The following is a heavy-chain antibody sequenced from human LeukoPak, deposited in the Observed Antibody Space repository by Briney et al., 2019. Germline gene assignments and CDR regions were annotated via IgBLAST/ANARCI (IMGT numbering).Heavy chain of an antibody. CDR2: INRNGSNI. V-gene: IGHV3-21*01. Sequence: GRSLRLSCTASDFTFSSYAMSWVRQAPGKGLEWVSSINRNGSNIYYADSLKGRFTISRDNAKNSVYLQMNSLRAEDTAVYYCARRRRTNNYDSSGLPYYYGMDVWGQGTTVTVSS. D-gene: IGHD3-22*01. CDR3: ARRRRTNNYDSSGLPYYYGMDV. J-gene: IGHJ6*02. CDR1: DFTFSSYA.